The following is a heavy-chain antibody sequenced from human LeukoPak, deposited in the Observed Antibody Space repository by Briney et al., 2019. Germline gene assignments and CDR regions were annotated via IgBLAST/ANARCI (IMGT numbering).Heavy chain of an antibody. J-gene: IGHJ4*02. Sequence: GGSLRLSCAASGFTFSSYAMHWVRQAPGRGLEWVAVISYDGSNKYYADSVKGRFTISRDNSKNTLYLQMNSLRAEDTAVYYCAREIQMATIWSLTRYFDYWGREPWSPSPQ. CDR3: AREIQMATIWSLTRYFDY. D-gene: IGHD5-24*01. CDR1: GFTFSSYA. CDR2: ISYDGSNK. V-gene: IGHV3-30-3*01.